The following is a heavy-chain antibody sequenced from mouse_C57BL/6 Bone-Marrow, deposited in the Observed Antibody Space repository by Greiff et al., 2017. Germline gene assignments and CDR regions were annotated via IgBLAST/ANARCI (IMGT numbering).Heavy chain of an antibody. D-gene: IGHD2-3*01. CDR3: ARGGRGGGYFFAY. J-gene: IGHJ3*01. CDR2: ISDGGSYT. Sequence: EVMLVESGGGLVKPGGSLKLSCAASGFTFSSYAMSWVRQTPEQRLEWVATISDGGSYTYYPDNVKGRFTISRDNAKNNLYLQMSHLKSEDTAMYYCARGGRGGGYFFAYWGQGTLVTVSA. CDR1: GFTFSSYA. V-gene: IGHV5-4*03.